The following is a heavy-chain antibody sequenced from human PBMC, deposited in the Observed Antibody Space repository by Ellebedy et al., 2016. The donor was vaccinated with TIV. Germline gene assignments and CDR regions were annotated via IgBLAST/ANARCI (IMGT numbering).Heavy chain of an antibody. CDR2: ISGSGTAT. CDR1: GFNFNGYA. V-gene: IGHV3-23*01. Sequence: GESLKISCAASGFNFNGYAMSWVRQVAGKGLEWLSDISGSGTATYYADSVKGRFTISRDNSKNTVYLQMNSLRSEDAAVYYCARDRPISGKKSWCFDYWGQGTLVTVSS. J-gene: IGHJ4*02. D-gene: IGHD1-20*01. CDR3: ARDRPISGKKSWCFDY.